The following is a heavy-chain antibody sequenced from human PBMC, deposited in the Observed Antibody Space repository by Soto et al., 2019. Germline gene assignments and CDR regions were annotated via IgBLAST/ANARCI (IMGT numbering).Heavy chain of an antibody. CDR2: ISSSGYI. J-gene: IGHJ6*02. CDR1: GFNFNSYT. V-gene: IGHV3-21*01. Sequence: PXGSLILSCAAAGFNFNSYTINWVRQAPGKRLEWLSSISSSGYIFSTDSVRGRFTISRDNAKNSVYLQINSLRAEDTAVYFCARDCSGGSCYPGMDVWGQGTTVTVSS. CDR3: ARDCSGGSCYPGMDV. D-gene: IGHD2-15*01.